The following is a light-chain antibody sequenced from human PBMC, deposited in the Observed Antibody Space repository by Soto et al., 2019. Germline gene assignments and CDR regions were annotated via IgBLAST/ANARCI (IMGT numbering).Light chain of an antibody. CDR1: SRDVGNYNL. Sequence: QAVVTQPASVSGSPGQSITISCTGTSRDVGNYNLVSWYQHHPGKAPKLMIYDVTKRPSGVSNRFSGSKSGNTASLTISGLQAEDEADYYCCSYAGTSTRYVFGTGTKVTVL. V-gene: IGLV2-23*02. CDR2: DVT. CDR3: CSYAGTSTRYV. J-gene: IGLJ1*01.